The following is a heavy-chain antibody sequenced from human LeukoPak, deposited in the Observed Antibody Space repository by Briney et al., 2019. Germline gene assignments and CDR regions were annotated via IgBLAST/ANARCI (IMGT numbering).Heavy chain of an antibody. V-gene: IGHV1-2*02. J-gene: IGHJ4*02. Sequence: GASVKVSRKASGYSFTGYYLDWVRQAPGQGLEWMGWINPKSGGTNYAQKFPGRVTMTRDTSISTAYMELSSLRSDDTAIYYWARRVFSGWGYYFDYWGQGTLVTVSS. CDR1: GYSFTGYY. D-gene: IGHD6-19*01. CDR2: INPKSGGT. CDR3: ARRVFSGWGYYFDY.